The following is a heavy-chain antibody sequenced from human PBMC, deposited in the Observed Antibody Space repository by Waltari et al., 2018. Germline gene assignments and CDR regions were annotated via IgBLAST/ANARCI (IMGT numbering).Heavy chain of an antibody. V-gene: IGHV3-23*01. J-gene: IGHJ4*02. CDR1: GVTCCNYA. Sequence: EVQLLESGGGLVQPGGSLRLSCAAPGVTCCNYAMSWVRQAPGKGLEWVSLMSGSTGSTYYADSGKGRFTISRDNSNNTLYLQMNSLRAEDTAVFYCAKGISGTNSGIDFWGQGTLVTVSS. D-gene: IGHD1-26*01. CDR2: MSGSTGST. CDR3: AKGISGTNSGIDF.